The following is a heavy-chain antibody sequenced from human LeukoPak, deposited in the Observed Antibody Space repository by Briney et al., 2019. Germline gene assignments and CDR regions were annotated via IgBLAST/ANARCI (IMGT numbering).Heavy chain of an antibody. CDR1: GGSFSGYY. CDR3: ARLAAGSSWSLNYYYYMDV. J-gene: IGHJ6*03. V-gene: IGHV4-34*01. CDR2: INHSGST. D-gene: IGHD6-13*01. Sequence: SSETLSLTCAVYGGSFSGYYWSWIRQPPGKGLAWSGEINHSGSTNYNPSLKSRVTISVDTSKNQFSLKLSSVTAADTAVYYCARLAAGSSWSLNYYYYMDVWGKGTTVTVSS.